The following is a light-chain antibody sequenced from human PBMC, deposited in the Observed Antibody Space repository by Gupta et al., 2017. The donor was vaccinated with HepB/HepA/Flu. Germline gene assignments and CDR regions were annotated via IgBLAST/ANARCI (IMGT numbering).Light chain of an antibody. V-gene: IGLV1-47*01. Sequence: QSVLTQPPLASGTPGQRVTILCSGSGSHIGSKFVNWYQQLPGTAPTVLIYRDNQRPSGVPDRFSGSKSGTSASLAISGLQSDDEADYYCSAWDVSLGAWVFGGGTKLTVL. CDR3: SAWDVSLGAWV. CDR2: RDN. J-gene: IGLJ3*02. CDR1: GSHIGSKF.